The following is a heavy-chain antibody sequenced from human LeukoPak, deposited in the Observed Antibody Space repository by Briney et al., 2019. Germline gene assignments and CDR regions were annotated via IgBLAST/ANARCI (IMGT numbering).Heavy chain of an antibody. CDR1: GGSISASGHY. V-gene: IGHV4-39*01. CDR3: ARHNDPGHAFDI. CDR2: IYYSGST. Sequence: SETLSLTCTVSGGSISASGHYWGWIRQPPGKGLEWIGSIYYSGSTYYNPSLRSRVTISLDTSKNQFSLKVNSVTAADTAVYYCARHNDPGHAFDIWGQGTMVTVSS. D-gene: IGHD1-1*01. J-gene: IGHJ3*02.